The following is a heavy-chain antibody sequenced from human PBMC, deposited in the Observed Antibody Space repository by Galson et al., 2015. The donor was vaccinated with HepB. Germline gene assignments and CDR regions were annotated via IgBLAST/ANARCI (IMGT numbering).Heavy chain of an antibody. J-gene: IGHJ5*02. CDR2: ISSSSSYI. CDR1: GFTFSSYS. D-gene: IGHD3-10*01. CDR3: ARSDGSGTYPNYFDP. V-gene: IGHV3-21*01. Sequence: SLRLSCAASGFTFSSYSMNWVRQAPGEGLEWVSSISSSSSYIYYADSVKGRFTISRDNAKSSLYLQMNSLRAEDTAVYYCARSDGSGTYPNYFDPWSQGTLVTVSS.